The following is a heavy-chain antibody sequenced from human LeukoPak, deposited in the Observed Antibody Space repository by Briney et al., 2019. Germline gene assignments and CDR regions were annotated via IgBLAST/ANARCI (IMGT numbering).Heavy chain of an antibody. CDR2: ISWNSGSI. Sequence: PGRSLRLSCAASGFTFDDYAMHWVRQAPGKGLEWVSGISWNSGSIGYADSVKGRFTISRDNAKNSLYLQVNSLRAEDTALYYCAKEQMAGAFDYWGQGTLVTVSS. CDR1: GFTFDDYA. CDR3: AKEQMAGAFDY. J-gene: IGHJ4*02. V-gene: IGHV3-9*01. D-gene: IGHD6-19*01.